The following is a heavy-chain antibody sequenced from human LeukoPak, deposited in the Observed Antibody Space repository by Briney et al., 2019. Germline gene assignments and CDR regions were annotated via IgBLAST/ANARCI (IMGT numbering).Heavy chain of an antibody. CDR3: ARDLPGPVAGIDAFDV. J-gene: IGHJ3*01. D-gene: IGHD6-19*01. V-gene: IGHV3-23*01. Sequence: GGSLRLSCAVSGFTFSRYAMSWVRQAPGKGLEWVSGISGSGGTIYYGDSVKGRVTISRENSKNTLYLQMNSLGAEDTAVYYCARDLPGPVAGIDAFDVWGQGTMVTVSS. CDR2: ISGSGGTI. CDR1: GFTFSRYA.